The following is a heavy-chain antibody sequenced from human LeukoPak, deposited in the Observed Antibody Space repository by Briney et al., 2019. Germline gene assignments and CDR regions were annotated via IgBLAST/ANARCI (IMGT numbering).Heavy chain of an antibody. CDR1: GYSFTSYW. J-gene: IGHJ2*01. CDR2: IDPSDSYT. CDR3: ATQTADWYFDL. V-gene: IGHV5-10-1*01. Sequence: GESLMISWQGSGYSFTSYWIILVRQMPGKGLEWMGRIDPSDSYTNYNPSFQGHVTISADKSIATPYLQWSSLQASDTARSCCATQTADWYFDLWGRGTLVTVSS.